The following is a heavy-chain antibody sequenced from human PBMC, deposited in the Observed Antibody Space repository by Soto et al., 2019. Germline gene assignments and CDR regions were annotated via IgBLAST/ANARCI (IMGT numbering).Heavy chain of an antibody. V-gene: IGHV4-4*02. CDR3: ARRSITMIVVAHDAFDI. Sequence: SETLSLTCAVSGGSISSSNWWSWVRQPPGEGLEWIGEIYHSGSTNYNPSLKSRVTISVDKSKNQFSLKLSSVTAADTAVYYCARRSITMIVVAHDAFDIWGQGTMVTVSS. J-gene: IGHJ3*02. D-gene: IGHD3-22*01. CDR2: IYHSGST. CDR1: GGSISSSNW.